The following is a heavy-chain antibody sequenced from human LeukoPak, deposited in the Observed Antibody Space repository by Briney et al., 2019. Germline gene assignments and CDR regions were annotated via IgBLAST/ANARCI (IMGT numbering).Heavy chain of an antibody. Sequence: SETLSLTCTVSGGSISSSGSYWAWIRQPPGKGLEWIANVYYNGDTYCSSSLYSRVTISADTSKNQFSLNLRSVTAADTAVYYCARLLSPGWFDPWGQGTLVTVSS. D-gene: IGHD2/OR15-2a*01. CDR3: ARLLSPGWFDP. V-gene: IGHV4-39*01. J-gene: IGHJ5*02. CDR2: VYYNGDT. CDR1: GGSISSSGSY.